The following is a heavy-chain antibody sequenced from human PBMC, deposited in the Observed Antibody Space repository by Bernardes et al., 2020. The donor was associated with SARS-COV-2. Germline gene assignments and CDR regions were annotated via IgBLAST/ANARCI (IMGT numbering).Heavy chain of an antibody. CDR3: ARAGSYSSSPPLDY. Sequence: SETLSLTCTVSDASNSGHYWSWVRQSPGKGLEWVGSIYYTGSTNYNPSLGSRVTMSVDASKNQFSLSLDSVTTADTADYYCARAGSYSSSPPLDYGGQRTLGTDTS. J-gene: IGHJ4*02. CDR1: DASNSGHY. D-gene: IGHD6-19*01. CDR2: IYYTGST. V-gene: IGHV4-59*11.